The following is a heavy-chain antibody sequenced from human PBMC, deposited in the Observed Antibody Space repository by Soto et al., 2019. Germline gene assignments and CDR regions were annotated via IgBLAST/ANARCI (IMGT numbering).Heavy chain of an antibody. CDR1: GGTFSSYT. V-gene: IGHV1-69*02. Sequence: QVQLVQSGAEVKKPGSSVKVSCKASGGTFSSYTISWVRQAPGQGLEWMGRIIPILGIANYAQKFQGRVTITADKSTRPAYKELNSLRSEDTAVYYRAAPGRGPAWWGQGTLVTVSS. J-gene: IGHJ4*02. D-gene: IGHD2-15*01. CDR2: IIPILGIA. CDR3: AAPGRGPAW.